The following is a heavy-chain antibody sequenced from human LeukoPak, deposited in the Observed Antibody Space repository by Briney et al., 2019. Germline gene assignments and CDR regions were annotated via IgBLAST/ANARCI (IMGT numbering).Heavy chain of an antibody. Sequence: GGSLRLSCAASGFSFSDYYMSWIRQAPGKGLECISYISSTSRYTYYADSVKGRFTISRDNSKNTLYLQVSSLRAEDTAVYYCARDRWYDGSGYIAAFDYWGQGTLVTVS. V-gene: IGHV3-11*06. CDR2: ISSTSRYT. CDR3: ARDRWYDGSGYIAAFDY. D-gene: IGHD3-22*01. J-gene: IGHJ4*02. CDR1: GFSFSDYY.